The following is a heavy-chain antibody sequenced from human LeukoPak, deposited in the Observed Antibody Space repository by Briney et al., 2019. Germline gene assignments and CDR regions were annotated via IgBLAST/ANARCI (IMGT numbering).Heavy chain of an antibody. V-gene: IGHV3-33*01. CDR1: GFTFSSYG. CDR3: AREYYYGSGSYSPSD. J-gene: IGHJ4*02. Sequence: EGSLRLSCAASGFTFSSYGMHWVRQAPGKGLEWVAVIWYDGSNKYYADSVKGRFTISRDNSKNTLYLQMNSLRAEDTAVYYCAREYYYGSGSYSPSDWDQGTLVTVSS. CDR2: IWYDGSNK. D-gene: IGHD3-10*01.